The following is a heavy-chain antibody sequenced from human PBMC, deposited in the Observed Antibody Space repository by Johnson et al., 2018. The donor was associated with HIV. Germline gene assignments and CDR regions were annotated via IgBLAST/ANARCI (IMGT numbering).Heavy chain of an antibody. CDR2: ILYDGSNK. D-gene: IGHD2-15*01. CDR3: ARDDGGGGDAFDI. V-gene: IGHV3-30*03. J-gene: IGHJ3*02. CDR1: GFTFDDYG. Sequence: QVQLVESGGGVVRPGGSLRLSCAASGFTFDDYGMSWVRQAPGKGLAWVAGILYDGSNKYYADSVTGRFTISRDNSKNTLYLQMNSLRAEDTSVYYCARDDGGGGDAFDIWGQGTMVTVSS.